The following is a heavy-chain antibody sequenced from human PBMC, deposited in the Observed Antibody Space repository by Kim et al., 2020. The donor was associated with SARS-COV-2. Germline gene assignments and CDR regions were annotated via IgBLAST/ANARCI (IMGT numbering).Heavy chain of an antibody. J-gene: IGHJ4*02. Sequence: YADTGTARFPISRDNSKNPQYLQMNSLRVDDTAIYYCAKGMARFDYWGQGTLVTVSS. CDR3: AKGMARFDY. V-gene: IGHV3-23*01.